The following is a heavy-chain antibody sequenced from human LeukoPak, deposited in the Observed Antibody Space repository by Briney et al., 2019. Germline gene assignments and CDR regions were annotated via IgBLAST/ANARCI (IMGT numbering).Heavy chain of an antibody. CDR2: ISYDGSNK. D-gene: IGHD3-10*01. J-gene: IGHJ6*03. V-gene: IGHV3-30*18. Sequence: GRSLRLSCAASGFTFSSYGMHWVRQAPGKGLEWVAVISYDGSNKYYADSVKGRFTISRDNSKNTLYLQMNSLRAEDTAVYYCAKVSEFGESPSWPYYYYYMDVWGKGTTVTVSS. CDR3: AKVSEFGESPSWPYYYYYMDV. CDR1: GFTFSSYG.